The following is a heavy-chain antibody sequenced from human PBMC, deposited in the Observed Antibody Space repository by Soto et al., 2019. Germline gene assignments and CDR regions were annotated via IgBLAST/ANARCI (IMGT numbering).Heavy chain of an antibody. CDR1: GGFVSSGSYY. Sequence: QVQLQQWGAGLLKPSETLSLTCAVYGGFVSSGSYYWSWIRQPPGKGLEWIGEMSHSGGTHFNPSLKSRATISLDTSKNQFSLNIYSVTAADTALYYCARVERGTVTTVVDAFDIWGPGTMVTVSS. CDR2: MSHSGGT. D-gene: IGHD1-1*01. CDR3: ARVERGTVTTVVDAFDI. V-gene: IGHV4-34*01. J-gene: IGHJ3*02.